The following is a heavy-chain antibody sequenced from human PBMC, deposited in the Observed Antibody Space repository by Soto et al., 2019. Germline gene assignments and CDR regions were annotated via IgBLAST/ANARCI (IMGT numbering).Heavy chain of an antibody. CDR3: AKDRLGSYGPSDSKDY. CDR1: GFTFSSYA. Sequence: GGSLRLSCAASGFTFSSYAMIWVRQAPGKGLEWVSAISGSGGSTYYADSVKGRFTISRDNSKNTLYLQMNSLRAEDTAVYYCAKDRLGSYGPSDSKDYWGQGTLVTVSS. J-gene: IGHJ4*02. D-gene: IGHD1-26*01. CDR2: ISGSGGST. V-gene: IGHV3-23*01.